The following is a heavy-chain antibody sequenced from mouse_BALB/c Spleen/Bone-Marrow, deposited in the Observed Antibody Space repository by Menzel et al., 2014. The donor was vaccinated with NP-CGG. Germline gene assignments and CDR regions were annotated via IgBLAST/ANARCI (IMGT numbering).Heavy chain of an antibody. D-gene: IGHD3-1*01. Sequence: SGTVLARPGASVKMSCKASGYTFTSHWMHWVKQRPGQGLEWIGTIYPGNSDTTYNQKFKGKAKLTAVTSTSTAYMELSSLTNGDSAVYYFTTLARNYFDYWGQGTTLTVSS. V-gene: IGHV1-5*01. CDR2: IYPGNSDT. CDR3: TTLARNYFDY. CDR1: GYTFTSHW. J-gene: IGHJ2*01.